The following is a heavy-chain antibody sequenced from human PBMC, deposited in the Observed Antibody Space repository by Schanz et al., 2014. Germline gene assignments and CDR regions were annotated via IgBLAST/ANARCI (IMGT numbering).Heavy chain of an antibody. J-gene: IGHJ4*02. V-gene: IGHV3-33*01. CDR3: VRERTNYGGNSYFFDH. Sequence: QVQLVESGGGVVQPGRSLRLSCVASGFTFSSYDVFWVRQAPGKGLEWVAILWHDGSKKYYADSVKGRFTVSRDNAKNSVYLQMNGLRVEDTAVYYCVRERTNYGGNSYFFDHWGQGTLVTVSS. CDR1: GFTFSSYD. D-gene: IGHD2-21*02. CDR2: LWHDGSKK.